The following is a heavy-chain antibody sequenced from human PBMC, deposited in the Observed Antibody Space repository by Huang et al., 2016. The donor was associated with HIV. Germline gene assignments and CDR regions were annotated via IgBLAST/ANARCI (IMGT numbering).Heavy chain of an antibody. V-gene: IGHV3-30-3*01. CDR2: ISNDRSNN. J-gene: IGHJ3*02. D-gene: IGHD5-18*01. CDR1: GFPFNNHA. Sequence: QVQLVESGGGVVQPGRSLRLSCAASGFPFNNHAMHWVRQAPGKGLDWVAVISNDRSNNYYADSVKGRFTISRDSSKSTLFLHMTSLRTEDTAVYYCARAKDTWDAYDIWGQGTMVIVSS. CDR3: ARAKDTWDAYDI.